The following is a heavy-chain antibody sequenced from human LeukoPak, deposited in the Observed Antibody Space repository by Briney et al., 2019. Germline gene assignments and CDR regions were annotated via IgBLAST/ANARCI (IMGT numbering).Heavy chain of an antibody. CDR3: TKDFEGTFDP. Sequence: GGSLRLSCAASGFTFSSYWMSWVRQAPGKGLEWVSGISGSGDGANTYYADSVKGRFAISRDIFKNTVYLQMNSLRAEDTAVYYCTKDFEGTFDPWGQGTLVTVSS. CDR2: ISGSGDGANT. CDR1: GFTFSSYW. J-gene: IGHJ5*02. V-gene: IGHV3-23*01.